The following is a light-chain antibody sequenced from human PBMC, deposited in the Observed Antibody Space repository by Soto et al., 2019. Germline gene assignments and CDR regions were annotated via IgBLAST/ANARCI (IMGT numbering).Light chain of an antibody. J-gene: IGKJ1*01. CDR3: QQYGSSPLT. V-gene: IGKV3-20*01. CDR1: QSVSSSY. Sequence: EVVLTQSPVTLSLSPGARATLSCRASQSVSSSYLAWYQQKPGQAPRLLIYGASNRATGIPDRISGSGSGTDFTLTISRLEPEDFAVYYCQQYGSSPLTFGQGTKVDIK. CDR2: GAS.